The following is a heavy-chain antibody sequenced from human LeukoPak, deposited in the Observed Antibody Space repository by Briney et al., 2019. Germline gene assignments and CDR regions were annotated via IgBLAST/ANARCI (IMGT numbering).Heavy chain of an antibody. CDR2: IYHSGST. CDR1: GYSISSGHY. V-gene: IGHV4-38-2*02. Sequence: SETLSLTCTVSGYSISSGHYWDWIRQPPGKGLEWIGTIYHSGSTYYNPSLKSRVTISVDTSKNQFSLKLSSVTAADTAVYYCARVTGYMIEDYFDYWGQGTLVTVSS. J-gene: IGHJ4*02. D-gene: IGHD3-22*01. CDR3: ARVTGYMIEDYFDY.